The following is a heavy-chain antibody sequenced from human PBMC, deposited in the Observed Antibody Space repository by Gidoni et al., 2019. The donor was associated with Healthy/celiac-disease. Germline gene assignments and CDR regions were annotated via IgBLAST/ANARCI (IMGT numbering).Heavy chain of an antibody. J-gene: IGHJ6*02. CDR1: GFTFRSYA. CDR2: SSGSGGST. V-gene: IGHV3-23*01. CDR3: AKGMEGGYCSSTSCYLGGMDV. Sequence: EVQLLESGGGLVQPGGSLRLSCAASGFTFRSYAMSWVRQAPGKGLEWVSASSGSGGSTYYADSVKGRFTISRDNSKNTLYLQMNSLRAEDTAVYYCAKGMEGGYCSSTSCYLGGMDVWGQGTTVTVSS. D-gene: IGHD2-2*03.